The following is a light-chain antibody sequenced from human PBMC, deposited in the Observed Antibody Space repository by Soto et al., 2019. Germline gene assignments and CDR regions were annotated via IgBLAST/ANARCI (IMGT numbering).Light chain of an antibody. V-gene: IGKV3-20*01. Sequence: EIVLTQSPGTVSLSPGERATLSCRASQSVSRSYLAWYQLKPGQAPRLLIYGASSRATGIPDRFSGSGSGTDFTLTISRLEPEDFAVYYCQQYGSSTYTFGQGTMVDI. CDR2: GAS. J-gene: IGKJ2*01. CDR3: QQYGSSTYT. CDR1: QSVSRSY.